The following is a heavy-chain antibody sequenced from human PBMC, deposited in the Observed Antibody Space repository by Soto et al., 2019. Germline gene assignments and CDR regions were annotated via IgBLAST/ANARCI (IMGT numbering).Heavy chain of an antibody. D-gene: IGHD3-22*01. CDR2: IKSKPDGGTT. J-gene: IGHJ6*03. CDR1: GYAFEVAW. Sequence: EMQLGESGGGLGKPGGSLRLSCAVSGYAFEVAWMNWVRQAPGKGLEWVGRIKSKPDGGTTEYAAPVEGRFTISRDDSTSTLYLQMNSLSTEDTAVYYCTTGRRDYYGNSYMDLWGKGTTVTVSS. CDR3: TTGRRDYYGNSYMDL. V-gene: IGHV3-15*01.